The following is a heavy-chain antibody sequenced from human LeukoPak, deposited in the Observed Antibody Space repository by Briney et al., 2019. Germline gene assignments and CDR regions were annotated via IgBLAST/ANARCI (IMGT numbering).Heavy chain of an antibody. D-gene: IGHD3-3*01. J-gene: IGHJ3*02. Sequence: GGSLRLSCAASGFTFSNACMSWVRQAPGKGLEWVGHIKSKTDGGTTDYAAPVKGRFTISRDESKNTLYLQMSNLQTEDTAVYYCLSFGAFDIWGQGTMVTVSS. CDR3: LSFGAFDI. CDR2: IKSKTDGGTT. V-gene: IGHV3-15*01. CDR1: GFTFSNAC.